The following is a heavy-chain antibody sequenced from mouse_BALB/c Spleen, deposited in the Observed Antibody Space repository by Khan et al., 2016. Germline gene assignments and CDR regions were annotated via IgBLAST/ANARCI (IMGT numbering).Heavy chain of an antibody. J-gene: IGHJ2*01. CDR3: ARTLLRLYYFDY. Sequence: EVQLQETGPGLVKPSQSLSLTCTVTGYSITSDYAWNWIRQFPGNKLEWMGYISYSGSTSYNPSLKSRISITRDTSKNQFFLQWNSVTTEDTATYYCARTLLRLYYFDYWGQGTTLTVSS. CDR1: GYSITSDYA. V-gene: IGHV3-2*02. CDR2: ISYSGST. D-gene: IGHD1-2*01.